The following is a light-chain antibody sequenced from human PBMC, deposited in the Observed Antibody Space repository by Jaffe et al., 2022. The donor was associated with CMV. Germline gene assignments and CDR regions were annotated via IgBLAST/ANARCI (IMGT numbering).Light chain of an antibody. V-gene: IGKV3-20*01. CDR3: QQYGISPLT. CDR2: GAS. Sequence: EIVLTQSPGTLSLSPGERATLSCRASQSVTSSYFAWYQQKPGQAPRLLIYGASSRATGIPDRFSGSGSGTDFTLTISRLEPEDFAVYYCQQYGISPLTFGQGTKVAIK. CDR1: QSVTSSY. J-gene: IGKJ1*01.